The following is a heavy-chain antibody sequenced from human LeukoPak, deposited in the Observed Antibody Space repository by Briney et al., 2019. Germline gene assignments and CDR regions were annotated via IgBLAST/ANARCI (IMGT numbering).Heavy chain of an antibody. J-gene: IGHJ4*02. CDR1: GGSFSGYY. CDR2: INQSGST. V-gene: IGHV4-34*01. D-gene: IGHD2-15*01. CDR3: ARGVGYCSGGSCYPDYFDY. Sequence: SETLSLTCAVYGGSFSGYYWSWIRQPPGKGLEWIGEINQSGSTNYNPSLKSRVTISVDTSKNQFSLKLSSVTAADTAVYYCARGVGYCSGGSCYPDYFDYWGQGTLVTVSS.